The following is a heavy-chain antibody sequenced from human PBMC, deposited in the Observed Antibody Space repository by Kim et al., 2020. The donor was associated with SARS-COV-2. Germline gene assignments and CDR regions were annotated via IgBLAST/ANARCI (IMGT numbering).Heavy chain of an antibody. CDR2: IYSGGST. CDR3: ARVTTSYYYYGMDV. J-gene: IGHJ6*02. CDR1: GFTVSSNY. V-gene: IGHV3-66*01. D-gene: IGHD4-4*01. Sequence: GGSLRLSCTASGFTVSSNYMSWVRQAPGKGLEWVSVIYSGGSTYYADSVKGRFTISRANSKNTLYLEMNSLRAEDTAVYYCARVTTSYYYYGMDVWGQGTTVTVSS.